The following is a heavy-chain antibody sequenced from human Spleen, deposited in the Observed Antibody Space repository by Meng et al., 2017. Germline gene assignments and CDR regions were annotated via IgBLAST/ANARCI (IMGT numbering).Heavy chain of an antibody. J-gene: IGHJ4*02. Sequence: GESLKISCAASGFTFGSYDMNWVRQAPGKGLEWVSYITSSGSTIYYADSVKGRFTISRDNAKNSLYLQMNSLRVEDTAVYYCARRGLDYWGQGSLVTVSS. V-gene: IGHV3-48*03. CDR2: ITSSGSTI. D-gene: IGHD3-10*01. CDR3: ARRGLDY. CDR1: GFTFGSYD.